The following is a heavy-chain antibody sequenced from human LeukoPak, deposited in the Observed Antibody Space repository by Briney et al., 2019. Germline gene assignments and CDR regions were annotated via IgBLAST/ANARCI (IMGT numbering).Heavy chain of an antibody. CDR3: ASPRSGYRYTFDY. D-gene: IGHD3-22*01. J-gene: IGHJ4*02. Sequence: KPSETLSLTCAVSAASISNYYWSWIRQAPGKGLEWIGYISTSGSTNYNPSLKSRVSISLDTSKNRFSLNPNFVTAADTAVYYCASPRSGYRYTFDYWGQGALVTVSS. CDR1: AASISNYY. CDR2: ISTSGST. V-gene: IGHV4-4*09.